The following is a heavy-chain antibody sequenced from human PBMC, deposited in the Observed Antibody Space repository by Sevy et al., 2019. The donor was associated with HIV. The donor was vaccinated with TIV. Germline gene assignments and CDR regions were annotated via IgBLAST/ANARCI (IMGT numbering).Heavy chain of an antibody. D-gene: IGHD4-17*01. V-gene: IGHV4-30-4*01. J-gene: IGHJ3*02. CDR2: ISYSGNT. CDR1: GGSISSSDYY. Sequence: SETLSLTCTVSGGSISSSDYYWSWIRQPPGKGLEWIGYISYSGNTYYSPSLKSRVTISGDTSQNQFSLKLSSVTDADTAVYYCARRLYGDYSDAFDIWGQGTVVTVSS. CDR3: ARRLYGDYSDAFDI.